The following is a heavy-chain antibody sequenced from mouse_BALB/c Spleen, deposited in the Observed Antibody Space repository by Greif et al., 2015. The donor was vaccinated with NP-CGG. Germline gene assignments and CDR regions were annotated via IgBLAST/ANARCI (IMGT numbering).Heavy chain of an antibody. D-gene: IGHD2-14*01. CDR1: GYTFTSYY. Sequence: QVQLKDSGAELVKPGASVKLSCKASGYTFTSYYMYWVKQRPGQGLEWIGEINPSNGGTNFNEKFKSKATLTVDKSSSTAYMQLSSLTSEDSAVYYCTRGDYRYERFAYWGQGTLVTVSA. CDR2: INPSNGGT. CDR3: TRGDYRYERFAY. V-gene: IGHV1S81*02. J-gene: IGHJ3*01.